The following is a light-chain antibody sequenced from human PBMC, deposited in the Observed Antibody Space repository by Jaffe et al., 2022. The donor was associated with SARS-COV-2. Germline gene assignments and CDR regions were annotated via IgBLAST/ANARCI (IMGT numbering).Light chain of an antibody. CDR3: SSYTSSRTVV. J-gene: IGLJ2*01. V-gene: IGLV2-14*03. CDR2: DVT. Sequence: QSALTQPASVSGSPGQSITISCSGTSSDVGAYNYVSWYQQHPGKAPKVMIYDVTYRPSGVSNRFSGSKSGNTASLAISGLQAEDEADYYCSSYTSSRTVVFGGGTKLTVL. CDR1: SSDVGAYNY.